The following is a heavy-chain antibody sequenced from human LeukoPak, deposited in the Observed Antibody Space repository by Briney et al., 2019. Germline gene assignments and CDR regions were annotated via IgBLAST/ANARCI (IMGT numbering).Heavy chain of an antibody. CDR3: ARGEGEFNYFDY. CDR1: GYTFTSYD. CDR2: MNPNSGNT. J-gene: IGHJ4*02. Sequence: ASVKVSCKASGYTFTSYDINWVRQATGQGLEWMGWMNPNSGNTGYAQKFQGRVTITRNTSISTAYMDLSSLRSEDTAVYYCARGEGEFNYFDYWGQGTLVTVSS. V-gene: IGHV1-8*03.